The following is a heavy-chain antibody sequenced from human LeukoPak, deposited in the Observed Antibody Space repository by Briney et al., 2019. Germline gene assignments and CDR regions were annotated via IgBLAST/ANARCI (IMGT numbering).Heavy chain of an antibody. D-gene: IGHD5-18*01. CDR3: ARYLGTQLWRDPRALCALDI. V-gene: IGHV3-7*01. CDR2: IKQDGSEK. Sequence: PGGSLRLSCAASGFTFSSYWMSWVRQAPGKGLEWVANIKQDGSEKYYVDSVKGRFTISRDNAKNSLYLQMNSLRAEDTAVYYCARYLGTQLWRDPRALCALDIWGQGTMVTVSS. CDR1: GFTFSSYW. J-gene: IGHJ3*02.